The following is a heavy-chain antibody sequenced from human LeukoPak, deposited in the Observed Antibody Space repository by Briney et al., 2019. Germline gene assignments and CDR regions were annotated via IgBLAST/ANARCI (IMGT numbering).Heavy chain of an antibody. V-gene: IGHV3-7*04. Sequence: GGSLRLTCAASGFTFSTSWMSWVRQTPGKGLEWVASIKQDGSQTYYVDSVKGRFTISRDNAKNSLYPQMNSLRVEDTAVYYCARGYTSSPNWFDPWGQGTLVTVSS. D-gene: IGHD6-13*01. CDR3: ARGYTSSPNWFDP. CDR1: GFTFSTSW. J-gene: IGHJ5*02. CDR2: IKQDGSQT.